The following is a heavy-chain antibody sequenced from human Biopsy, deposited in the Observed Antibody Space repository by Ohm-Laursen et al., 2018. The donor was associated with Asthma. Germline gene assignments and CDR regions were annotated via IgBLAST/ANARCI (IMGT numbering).Heavy chain of an antibody. CDR1: PGSFSGFF. CDR2: TNERGVT. J-gene: IGHJ6*02. CDR3: ARGPELDV. Sequence: GTLSLTCNVYPGSFSGFFWTWIRQSPGKGLEWIGETNERGVTNNNPSLKSRVIISIDTYWNRVSLKLTPVTAADTAAYYCARGPELDVWGQGATVTVSS. V-gene: IGHV4-34*01.